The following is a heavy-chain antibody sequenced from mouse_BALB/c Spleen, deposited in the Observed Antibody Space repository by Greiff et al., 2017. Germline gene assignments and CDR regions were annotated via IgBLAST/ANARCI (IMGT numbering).Heavy chain of an antibody. Sequence: EVKLVESGGGLVQPGGSRKLSCAASGFTFSSFGMHWVRQAPEKGLEWVAYISSGSSTIYYADTVKGRFTISRDNPKNNLFLQMTSLRSEDTAMYYCAWITTAETYFDVWGAGTTGTVSS. V-gene: IGHV5-17*02. CDR2: ISSGSSTI. J-gene: IGHJ1*01. CDR1: GFTFSSFG. CDR3: AWITTAETYFDV. D-gene: IGHD1-2*01.